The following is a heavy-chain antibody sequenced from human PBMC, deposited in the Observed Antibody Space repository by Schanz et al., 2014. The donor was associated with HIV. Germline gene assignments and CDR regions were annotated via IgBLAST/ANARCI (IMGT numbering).Heavy chain of an antibody. CDR3: AKDKSRHTYSSSSIFDP. V-gene: IGHV3-23*01. D-gene: IGHD6-13*01. Sequence: EVQLLESGGGLVEPGGSLRLSCAVSGFTITSYAMSWVRQAPGKGLEWVSAISATGGSTYYADSVKGRFTISRDNSKNTLYLQMNSLRPEDTAVYYCAKDKSRHTYSSSSIFDPWGQGTLVTVSS. CDR2: ISATGGST. J-gene: IGHJ5*02. CDR1: GFTITSYA.